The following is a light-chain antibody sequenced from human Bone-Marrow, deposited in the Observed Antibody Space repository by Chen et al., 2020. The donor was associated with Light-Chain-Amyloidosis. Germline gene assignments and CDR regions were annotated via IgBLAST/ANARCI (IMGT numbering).Light chain of an antibody. CDR3: ATWDDTLSGPV. CDR2: SNN. Sequence: QSVPTQPPSTSGTPGQRVTISCSGSSSNIGRNTVSWYQQLPGAAPTLLIYSNNQRPSGVPDRFSGSKSGTSASLAISGLQSGDEADYYCATWDDTLSGPVFGGGTKVTVL. J-gene: IGLJ2*01. V-gene: IGLV1-44*01. CDR1: SSNIGRNT.